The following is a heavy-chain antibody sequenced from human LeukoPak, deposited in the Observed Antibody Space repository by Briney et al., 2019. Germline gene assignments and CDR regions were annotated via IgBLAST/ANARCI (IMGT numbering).Heavy chain of an antibody. CDR3: ARQPQQQLVRLFFDY. Sequence: SETLSLTCAVYGGSFSGYYWSWIRQPPGKGLEWIGSIYYSGSTYYNPSLKSRVTISVDTSKNQFSLKLSSVTAADTAVYYCARQPQQQLVRLFFDYWGQGTLVTVSS. J-gene: IGHJ4*02. D-gene: IGHD6-13*01. V-gene: IGHV4-34*01. CDR2: IYYSGST. CDR1: GGSFSGYY.